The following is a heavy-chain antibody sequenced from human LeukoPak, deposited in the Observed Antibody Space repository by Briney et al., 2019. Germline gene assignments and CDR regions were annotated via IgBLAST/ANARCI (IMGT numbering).Heavy chain of an antibody. CDR1: GVTFSNYA. CDR2: IGIRGST. Sequence: GGSLRLSCAASGVTFSNYAMNWAREAPGGGLEWVSAIGIRGSTYYGNSVKGRFTISRDNSKNTLSLQTNSLRAEHTPAYYCARESPGDFDYWGPRTLVTVSS. CDR3: ARESPGDFDY. J-gene: IGHJ4*02. V-gene: IGHV3-23*01.